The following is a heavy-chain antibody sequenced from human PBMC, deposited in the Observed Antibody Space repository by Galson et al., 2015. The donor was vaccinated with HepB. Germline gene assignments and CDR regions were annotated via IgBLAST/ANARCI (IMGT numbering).Heavy chain of an antibody. D-gene: IGHD6-6*01. CDR3: ARLYTYSSSQNDAFDI. CDR1: GGTFSSYA. J-gene: IGHJ3*02. CDR2: IIPIFGTA. Sequence: SVTVSCKASGGTFSSYAISWVRQAPGQGLEWMGGIIPIFGTANYAQKFQGRVTITADESTSTAYMELSSLRSEDTAVYYCARLYTYSSSQNDAFDIWGQGTMVTVSS. V-gene: IGHV1-69*13.